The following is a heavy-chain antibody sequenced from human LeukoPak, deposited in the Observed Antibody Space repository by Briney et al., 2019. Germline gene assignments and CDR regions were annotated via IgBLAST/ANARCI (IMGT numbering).Heavy chain of an antibody. CDR2: IIPIFGTA. V-gene: IGHV1-69*13. Sequence: SVKVSCRASGGTFSSYAISWVRQAPGQGLEWMGGIIPIFGTANYAQKFQGRVTITADESTSTAYTELSSLRSEDTAVYYCARNGDTARWVPGYWGQGTLVTVSS. CDR3: ARNGDTARWVPGY. J-gene: IGHJ4*02. D-gene: IGHD5-18*01. CDR1: GGTFSSYA.